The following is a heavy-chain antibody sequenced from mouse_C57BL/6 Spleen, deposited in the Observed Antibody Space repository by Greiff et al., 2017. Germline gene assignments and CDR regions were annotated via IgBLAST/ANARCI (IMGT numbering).Heavy chain of an antibody. CDR2: ISSGGSYT. V-gene: IGHV5-6*01. Sequence: VQLVESGGDLVKPGGSLKLSCAASGFTFSSYGMSWVRQTPDKRLEWVATISSGGSYTYYPDSVQGRFTISIDTAKNTLYLQMSSLKSEDPAMYYCSRHGGYYGSSYRGYFGGWGQGTTRAVAS. CDR1: GFTFSSYG. J-gene: IGHJ2*01. CDR3: SRHGGYYGSSYRGYFGG. D-gene: IGHD1-1*01.